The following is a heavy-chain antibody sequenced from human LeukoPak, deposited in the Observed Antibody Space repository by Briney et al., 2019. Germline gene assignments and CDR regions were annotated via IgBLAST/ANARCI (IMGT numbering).Heavy chain of an antibody. J-gene: IGHJ6*02. CDR3: ARHGPLISSTNGMDV. CDR2: IYYSGTT. CDR1: GGSISSISSY. Sequence: SETLSLTSIVSGGSISSISSYWGWIRQPPGKGLEWIGTIYYSGTTYSNPSLKSRVTIFVDTSKNHFSLKLSFVTAADTAVYYCARHGPLISSTNGMDVWGQGTTVTVSS. D-gene: IGHD2-2*01. V-gene: IGHV4-39*01.